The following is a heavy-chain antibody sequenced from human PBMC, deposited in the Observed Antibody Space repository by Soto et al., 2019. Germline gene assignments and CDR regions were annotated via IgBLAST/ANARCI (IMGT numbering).Heavy chain of an antibody. CDR1: GFSLSTSGVG. CDR2: IYWDDDK. CDR3: AHMGGYSYELYWYFDL. Sequence: QITLKESGPTLVKPTQTLTLTCTFSGFSLSTSGVGVGWIRQPPGKALEWLALIYWDDDKRYSPSLKSRLTITKDTSKNQVVLTMTNMDPVDTATYYCAHMGGYSYELYWYFDLWGRGTLVTVSS. D-gene: IGHD5-18*01. J-gene: IGHJ2*01. V-gene: IGHV2-5*02.